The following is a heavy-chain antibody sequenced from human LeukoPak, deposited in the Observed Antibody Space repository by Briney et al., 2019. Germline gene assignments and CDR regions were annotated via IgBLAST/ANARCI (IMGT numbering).Heavy chain of an antibody. CDR1: GFTFSNHG. CDR2: ISSSGSTI. Sequence: GGSLRLSCAASGFTFSNHGMNWVRQAPGKGLEWVSYISSSGSTIYYADSVKGRFTISRDNAKNSLYLQMNSLRAEDTAVYYCARYHYDILTGNWFDPWGQGTLVTVSS. V-gene: IGHV3-48*04. CDR3: ARYHYDILTGNWFDP. D-gene: IGHD3-9*01. J-gene: IGHJ5*02.